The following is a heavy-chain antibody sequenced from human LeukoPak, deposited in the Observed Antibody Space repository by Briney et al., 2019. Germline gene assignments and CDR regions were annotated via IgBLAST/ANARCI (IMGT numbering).Heavy chain of an antibody. J-gene: IGHJ6*02. CDR1: GYTFTSYD. CDR2: INPNSGNT. D-gene: IGHD3-3*01. CDR3: ARFAVLRFLEWLPVLRGMDV. V-gene: IGHV1-8*01. Sequence: ASVKASCKASGYTFTSYDINWVRQATGQGLEWMGWINPNSGNTGYAQKFQGRVTMTRNTSISTAYMELSSLRSEDTAVYYCARFAVLRFLEWLPVLRGMDVWGQGTTVTVSS.